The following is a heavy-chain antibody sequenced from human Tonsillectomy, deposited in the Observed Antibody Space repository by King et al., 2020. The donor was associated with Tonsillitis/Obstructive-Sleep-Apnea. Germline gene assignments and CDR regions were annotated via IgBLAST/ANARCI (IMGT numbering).Heavy chain of an antibody. CDR2: IEQDGSEK. V-gene: IGHV3-7*04. Sequence: VQLVESGGGLVQPGGSLRLSCAASGFTFSTYWMSWVRQAPGKGLEWVANIEQDGSEKYYVDSVKGRFTISRDNAKNSLYLQMNSLGAGDTAVYYCARVKGYCSSTSCYAVGWFDPWGQGTLVTVSS. J-gene: IGHJ5*02. CDR3: ARVKGYCSSTSCYAVGWFDP. CDR1: GFTFSTYW. D-gene: IGHD2-2*01.